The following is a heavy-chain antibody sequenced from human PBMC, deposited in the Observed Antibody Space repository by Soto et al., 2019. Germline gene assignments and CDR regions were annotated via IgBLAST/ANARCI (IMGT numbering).Heavy chain of an antibody. J-gene: IGHJ4*02. CDR2: FIPRFGTT. CDR3: ARGGRLYNSGRSQLDS. D-gene: IGHD6-19*01. CDR1: VDSFSKYT. Sequence: QVQLVQSGAEVKKPGSSVRVSCKTSVDSFSKYTVNWVRQAPRQGLEWMGGFIPRFGTTNFAQTLQGRVTITADQTMNTVYMELSSLRSEDTALYYCARGGRLYNSGRSQLDSWGQGTLGTVSS. V-gene: IGHV1-69*01.